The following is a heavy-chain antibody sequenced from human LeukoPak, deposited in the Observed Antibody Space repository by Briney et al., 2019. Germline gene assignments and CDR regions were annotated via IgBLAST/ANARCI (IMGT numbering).Heavy chain of an antibody. V-gene: IGHV4-34*01. D-gene: IGHD3-22*01. J-gene: IGHJ4*02. Sequence: SETLSLTCAVYGGYFIGYYWSWIRQPPGRGLEWIGEINHSGSTNYNPSLKSRVTISVDTSKNQFSHKLSSVNAADTAVYYCASISAPYYDSTGDGYYFDYWGQGTLVTVSS. CDR1: GGYFIGYY. CDR2: INHSGST. CDR3: ASISAPYYDSTGDGYYFDY.